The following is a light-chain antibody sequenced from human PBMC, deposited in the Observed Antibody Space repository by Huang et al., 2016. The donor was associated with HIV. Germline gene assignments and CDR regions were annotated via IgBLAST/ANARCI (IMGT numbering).Light chain of an antibody. Sequence: EIVMTQSPVTLSVSPGESATLSCRASQSVSSNLAWYQQKPGQAPRLLSYGASTRGTGIPARFSGSGSGTEFTLTISNLQSEDFAVYYCQQSHDWPPYTFGQGTKLEIK. V-gene: IGKV3-15*01. CDR2: GAS. J-gene: IGKJ2*01. CDR3: QQSHDWPPYT. CDR1: QSVSSN.